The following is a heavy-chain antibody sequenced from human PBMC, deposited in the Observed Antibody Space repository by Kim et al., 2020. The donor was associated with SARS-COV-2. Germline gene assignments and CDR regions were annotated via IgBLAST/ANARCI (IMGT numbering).Heavy chain of an antibody. V-gene: IGHV3-33*05. Sequence: GGSLRLSCAASGFTFSSYGMQWVRQAPGKXXEWXAVXSYDGSNKYYAGSVKGXFTISRDHSKNTLYLQXNSLTAADTDVXYWARGPLAVARTPGDYWGQGTLVTVS. J-gene: IGHJ4*02. CDR1: GFTFSSYG. CDR3: ARGPLAVARTPGDY. CDR2: XSYDGSNK. D-gene: IGHD6-19*01.